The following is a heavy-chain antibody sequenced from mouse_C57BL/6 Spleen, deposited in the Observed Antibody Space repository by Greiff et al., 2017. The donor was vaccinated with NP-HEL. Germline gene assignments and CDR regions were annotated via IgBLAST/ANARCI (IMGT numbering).Heavy chain of an antibody. Sequence: QVQLQQPGAELVRPGSSVKLSCKASGYTFTSYWMDWVKQRPGQGLEWIGNIYPSDSETHYNQKFKDKATLTVDKSSSTAYMQLSSLTSEDSAVYYCARRGTTVVATGYFDYWGQGTTLTVSS. CDR3: ARRGTTVVATGYFDY. CDR1: GYTFTSYW. CDR2: IYPSDSET. D-gene: IGHD1-1*01. V-gene: IGHV1-61*01. J-gene: IGHJ2*01.